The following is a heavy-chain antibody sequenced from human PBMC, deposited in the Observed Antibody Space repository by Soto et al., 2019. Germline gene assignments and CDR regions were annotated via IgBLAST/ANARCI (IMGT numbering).Heavy chain of an antibody. CDR2: IYSGGST. J-gene: IGHJ2*01. D-gene: IGHD3-16*01. Sequence: EVQLVESGGGLIQPGGSLRLSCAASGFTVSSNYMSWVRQAPGKGLEWVSVIYSGGSTYYADSVKGRFTISRDNSKNTLYLQMNSLRAEDTAVYYCARDFDRLGLEYWYFDLWGRGTLVTVSS. CDR3: ARDFDRLGLEYWYFDL. CDR1: GFTVSSNY. V-gene: IGHV3-53*01.